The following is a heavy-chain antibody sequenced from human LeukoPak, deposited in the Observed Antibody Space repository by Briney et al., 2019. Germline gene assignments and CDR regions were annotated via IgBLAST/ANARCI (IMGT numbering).Heavy chain of an antibody. D-gene: IGHD3-10*01. CDR2: INHSGST. CDR1: GGSFSGYD. J-gene: IGHJ4*02. Sequence: SETLSLTCAVYGGSFSGYDWSWIRQPPGKGLEWIGEINHSGSTNYNPSLKSRVTISVDTSKNQFSLKLSSVTAADTAVYYCARGRRGPDYWGQGTLVTVSS. CDR3: ARGRRGPDY. V-gene: IGHV4-34*01.